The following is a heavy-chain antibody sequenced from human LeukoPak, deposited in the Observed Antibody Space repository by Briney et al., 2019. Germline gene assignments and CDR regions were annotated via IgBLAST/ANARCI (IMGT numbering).Heavy chain of an antibody. CDR2: IIPIFGTA. Sequence: SVKVSCKASGGTFSSYAISWVRQAPGQGLEWMGGIIPIFGTANYAQKLQGRVTMTTDTSTSTAYMELRSLRSDDTAVYYCARERITMVRGPLIDYWGQGTLVTVSS. D-gene: IGHD3-10*01. V-gene: IGHV1-69*05. CDR1: GGTFSSYA. J-gene: IGHJ4*02. CDR3: ARERITMVRGPLIDY.